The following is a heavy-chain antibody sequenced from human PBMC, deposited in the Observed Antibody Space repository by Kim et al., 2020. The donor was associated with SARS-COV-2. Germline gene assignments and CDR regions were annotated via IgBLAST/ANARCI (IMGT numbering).Heavy chain of an antibody. D-gene: IGHD1-20*01. CDR3: ARGPRLKWKIGY. CDR2: ISSSGSTTI. V-gene: IGHV3-48*03. Sequence: GGSLRLSCAASGFTFSSYEMNWVRQAPGKGLEWVAYISSSGSTTIYNADSVKGRFTISRDNAKDSLYLQMNSLRGDDTGVYYCARGPRLKWKIGYWGQGT. CDR1: GFTFSSYE. J-gene: IGHJ4*02.